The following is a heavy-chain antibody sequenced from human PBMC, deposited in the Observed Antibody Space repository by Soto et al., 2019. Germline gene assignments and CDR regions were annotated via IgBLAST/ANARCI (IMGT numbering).Heavy chain of an antibody. CDR1: GDTFTNFG. D-gene: IGHD3-10*01. Sequence: GPEVKKPGASITVSCKTSGDTFTNFGLSWVRQAPGQGLEWMGWIATYNSNRNYAQKFQGRLTLTTDTSTSTAYMELKSLRYDDTAVYYCATVLRGVVNWFDPWGQGTLVTV. J-gene: IGHJ5*02. CDR2: IATYNSNR. CDR3: ATVLRGVVNWFDP. V-gene: IGHV1-18*01.